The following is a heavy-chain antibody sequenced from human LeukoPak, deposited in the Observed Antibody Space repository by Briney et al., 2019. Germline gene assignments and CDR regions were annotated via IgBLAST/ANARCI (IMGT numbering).Heavy chain of an antibody. CDR2: ISYDGSNK. J-gene: IGHJ4*02. CDR1: GFTFSSYA. D-gene: IGHD2-15*01. CDR3: AKEYCSGGSCYSDY. V-gene: IGHV3-30-3*01. Sequence: GGSLRLSCAASGFTFSSYAMHWVRQAPGKGLEWVAVISYDGSNKYYADSVKGRFTISRDNSKNTPYLQMNSLRAEDTAVYYCAKEYCSGGSCYSDYWGQGTLVTVSS.